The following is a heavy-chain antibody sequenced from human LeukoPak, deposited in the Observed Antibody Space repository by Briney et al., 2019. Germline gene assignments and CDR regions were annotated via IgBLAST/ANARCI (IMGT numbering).Heavy chain of an antibody. V-gene: IGHV3-33*01. CDR3: VRGVGVSRFNYFDP. CDR2: IWYDASNK. CDR1: GFTFSSFG. Sequence: GGSLRLSCAASGFTFSSFGMHWVRQAPGKGLEWVAVIWYDASNKYYADSVKGRFTISRDNSKNTLFLQMNSPRDDDTAVYYCVRGVGVSRFNYFDPWGQGTLVIVSS. J-gene: IGHJ5*02. D-gene: IGHD6-13*01.